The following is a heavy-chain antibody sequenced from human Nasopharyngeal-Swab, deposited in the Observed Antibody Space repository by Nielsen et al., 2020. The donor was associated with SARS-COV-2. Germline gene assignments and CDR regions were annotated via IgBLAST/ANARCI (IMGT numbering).Heavy chain of an antibody. CDR2: IASSGAT. Sequence: GESLKISCAASGFTLRIYDIHWVRQTTGEGLDWVSVIASSGATSYLESVKGRFTVSRDNVKNTVYLQINSLRAGDTAVYYCAREQLCIRGTRCLDAFDIWGQGTMVTVSS. CDR3: AREQLCIRGTRCLDAFDI. J-gene: IGHJ3*02. CDR1: GFTLRIYD. D-gene: IGHD2-2*01. V-gene: IGHV3-13*01.